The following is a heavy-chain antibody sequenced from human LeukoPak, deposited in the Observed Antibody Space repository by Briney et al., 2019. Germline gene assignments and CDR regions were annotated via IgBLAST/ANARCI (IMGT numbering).Heavy chain of an antibody. CDR1: GFTFSTYW. CDR2: IEQDGSEK. V-gene: IGHV3-7*01. D-gene: IGHD3-10*01. Sequence: GGSLRLSCTVSGFTFSTYWMTWVRQAPGKGLEWVANIEQDGSEKYYVDSVKGRFTISRDNAKNSLYLQMSSLRAEDTAVYYCARSRIGDYWGQGTLVTVSS. CDR3: ARSRIGDY. J-gene: IGHJ4*02.